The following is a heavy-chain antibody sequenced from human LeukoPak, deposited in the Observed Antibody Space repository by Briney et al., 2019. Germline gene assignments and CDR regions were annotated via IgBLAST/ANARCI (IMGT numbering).Heavy chain of an antibody. CDR3: ARVQGGGFRTADF. Sequence: HSGGSLRLSCAASGFIFSNYAMSWVRQAPGKGLEWVSAISGSGGDTYYADSVKGRFTISRDNSKNTLYLQMNSLRGEDTAIYYCARVQGGGFRTADFWGQGTVVTVSS. D-gene: IGHD3-10*01. J-gene: IGHJ4*02. CDR1: GFIFSNYA. CDR2: ISGSGGDT. V-gene: IGHV3-23*01.